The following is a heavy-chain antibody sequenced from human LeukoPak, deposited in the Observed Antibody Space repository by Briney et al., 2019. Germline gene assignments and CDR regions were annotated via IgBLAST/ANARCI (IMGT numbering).Heavy chain of an antibody. Sequence: PGGSLRLSCAASGFTFNNYEMNWVRQVPGKGMGWVSYISSSGSNIYYADSVRGRFIISRDNSKNTLYREMNNQIAEDTAMYYCAKDHGYIYTHAFDVWGQETKVTVSS. D-gene: IGHD5-12*01. CDR1: GFTFNNYE. J-gene: IGHJ3*01. CDR3: AKDHGYIYTHAFDV. V-gene: IGHV3-48*03. CDR2: ISSSGSNI.